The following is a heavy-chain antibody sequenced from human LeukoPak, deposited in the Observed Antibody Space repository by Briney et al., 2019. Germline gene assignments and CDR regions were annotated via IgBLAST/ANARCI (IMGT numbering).Heavy chain of an antibody. Sequence: GGSLRLSCAASGFTFRSYGMHWVRRAPGKGLEWVAVISYDGNNKYYADSVKGRFTISRDNSKNTLYLQIDSPRAEDTALYSCAKDLAVRVVVPATTNYYYYRMDVWGQGTAVIVSS. CDR2: ISYDGNNK. D-gene: IGHD2-2*01. V-gene: IGHV3-30*18. CDR1: GFTFRSYG. CDR3: AKDLAVRVVVPATTNYYYYRMDV. J-gene: IGHJ6*02.